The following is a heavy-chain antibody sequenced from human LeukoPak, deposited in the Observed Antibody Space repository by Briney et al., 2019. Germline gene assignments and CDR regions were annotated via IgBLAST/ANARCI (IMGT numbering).Heavy chain of an antibody. CDR3: TRYNNDHFDY. D-gene: IGHD1-14*01. J-gene: IGHJ4*02. V-gene: IGHV3-33*01. Sequence: GGSLRLSCAGSGFTFGGYGMHWFRQTPGKGLEWVAVIAYDGSRAFYADSVKGRFTNPRDNSKNTMSVQMDDLRAEDTAVYYCTRYNNDHFDYWGQGTLVTVSS. CDR1: GFTFGGYG. CDR2: IAYDGSRA.